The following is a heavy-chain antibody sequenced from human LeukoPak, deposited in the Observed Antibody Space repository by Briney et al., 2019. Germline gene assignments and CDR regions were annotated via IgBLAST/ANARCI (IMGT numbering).Heavy chain of an antibody. V-gene: IGHV4-4*02. CDR1: GGSISSSNW. D-gene: IGHD1-26*01. CDR2: IYHSGST. Sequence: SETLSLTCTVSGGSISSSNWWSWVRQPPGKGLEWIGAIYHSGSTNYNPSLKSRVTIAVDKSKNQFSLKLSSVTAADTAVYYCARGVGARFHWFDPWGQGTLVTVSS. CDR3: ARGVGARFHWFDP. J-gene: IGHJ5*02.